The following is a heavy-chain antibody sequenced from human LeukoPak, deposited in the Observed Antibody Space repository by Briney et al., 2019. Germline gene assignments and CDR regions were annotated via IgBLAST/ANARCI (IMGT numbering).Heavy chain of an antibody. Sequence: GGSLRLSCAASGFTFNGSTMHWVRQASGKGLEWVGRIRSKANSYATAYAASVKGRFTISRDDSKNTAYLQMNSLKTEDTAVYYCTRGGHNNYYDGMDVWGQGTTVIVSS. CDR1: GFTFNGST. CDR3: TRGGHNNYYDGMDV. V-gene: IGHV3-73*01. D-gene: IGHD5-24*01. CDR2: IRSKANSYAT. J-gene: IGHJ6*02.